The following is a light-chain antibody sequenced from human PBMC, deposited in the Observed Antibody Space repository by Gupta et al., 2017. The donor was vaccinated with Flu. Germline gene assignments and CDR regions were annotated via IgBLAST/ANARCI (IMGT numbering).Light chain of an antibody. Sequence: DIVMTQSPDSLAVSLGERATINCKSSQSILYRSNNKNYLAWYQQKPGQPPKLLIYWASTRESGVPDRFSGSGSATDFTLTISSLQAEDVAVYYCQQYYTTMYTFGQGTKLEIK. CDR1: QSILYRSNNKNY. V-gene: IGKV4-1*01. J-gene: IGKJ2*01. CDR3: QQYYTTMYT. CDR2: WAS.